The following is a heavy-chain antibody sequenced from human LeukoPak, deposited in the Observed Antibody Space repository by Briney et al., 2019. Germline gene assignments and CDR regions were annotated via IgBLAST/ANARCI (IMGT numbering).Heavy chain of an antibody. CDR3: ARDRVPGEIVGATVVLRAFDI. V-gene: IGHV3-21*01. D-gene: IGHD1-26*01. Sequence: GGSLRLSCAASGFTFSSYSRNWIRQAPGKGLEWVSSISSSSSYIYYADSVNGRFTISRDNAENSLYLQMNSLRAEDTAVYYCARDRVPGEIVGATVVLRAFDIWGQGTMVTVSS. CDR1: GFTFSSYS. CDR2: ISSSSSYI. J-gene: IGHJ3*02.